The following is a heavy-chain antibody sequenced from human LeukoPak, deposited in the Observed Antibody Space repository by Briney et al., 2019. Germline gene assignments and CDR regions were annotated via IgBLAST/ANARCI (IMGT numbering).Heavy chain of an antibody. J-gene: IGHJ6*02. Sequence: SETLSLTCTVSGGSISSSIYHWGWIRQPPGKGLAWMGSIYYSGSTYYNPSLKRRVTISVDTSKNQFSLKLSSVTAADTAVYYCARHLDCSGDSCYNYYYYGMDVWGQGTTVTVSS. CDR1: GGSISSSIYH. CDR2: IYYSGST. D-gene: IGHD2-15*01. V-gene: IGHV4-39*01. CDR3: ARHLDCSGDSCYNYYYYGMDV.